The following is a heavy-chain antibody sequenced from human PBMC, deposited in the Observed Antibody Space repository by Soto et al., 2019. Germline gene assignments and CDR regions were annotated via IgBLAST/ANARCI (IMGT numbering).Heavy chain of an antibody. CDR3: ARGKGPYYDLWRAYYYYGMDV. CDR2: IIPIFGTA. J-gene: IGHJ6*02. Sequence: SVKVSCKASGGTFSSYAISWVRQPPGQGLEWMGGIIPIFGTANYAQKFQGRVTITADESKSTAYMELSSLRSEDTAVYYCARGKGPYYDLWRAYYYYGMDVWG. D-gene: IGHD3-3*01. V-gene: IGHV1-69*13. CDR1: GGTFSSYA.